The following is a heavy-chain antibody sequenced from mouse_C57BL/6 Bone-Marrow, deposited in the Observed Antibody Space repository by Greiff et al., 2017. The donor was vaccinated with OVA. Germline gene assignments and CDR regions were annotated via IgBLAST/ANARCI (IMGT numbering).Heavy chain of an antibody. D-gene: IGHD2-1*01. CDR1: GFSLTSYA. CDR2: IWTGGGT. Sequence: VQLQQSGPGLVAPSQSLSITCTVSGFSLTSYAISWVRQPPGKGLEWLGVIWTGGGTNYNSAHKSRLSISKDNSKSQVFLKMNSLQTDDTARYYCARLAPIYYGNYIDYWGQGTTLTVSS. J-gene: IGHJ2*01. V-gene: IGHV2-9-1*01. CDR3: ARLAPIYYGNYIDY.